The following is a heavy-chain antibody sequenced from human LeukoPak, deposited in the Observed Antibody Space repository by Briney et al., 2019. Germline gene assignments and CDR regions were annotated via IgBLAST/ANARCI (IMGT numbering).Heavy chain of an antibody. D-gene: IGHD3-22*01. CDR1: GGSLSGYY. CDR2: INHRGST. CDR3: ARDFRNYYDSNRLPIFGWYFDL. J-gene: IGHJ2*01. Sequence: PSETLSLTCAVYGGSLSGYYWSWIRQPPGKGLEWIGEINHRGSTNYNPSLKSRVTISVDTSKNQFSLKLSSVTAADTAVYYCARDFRNYYDSNRLPIFGWYFDLWGRGTLVTVSS. V-gene: IGHV4-34*01.